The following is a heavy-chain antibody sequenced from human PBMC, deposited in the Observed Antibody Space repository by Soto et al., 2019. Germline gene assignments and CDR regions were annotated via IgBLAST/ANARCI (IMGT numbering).Heavy chain of an antibody. CDR1: GGSISSYY. CDR3: AREYGDDYYYYYGMDV. J-gene: IGHJ6*02. CDR2: IYYSGST. D-gene: IGHD4-17*01. Sequence: SETLSLTCTVSGGSISSYYWSWIRQPPGKGLEWIGYIYYSGSTNYNPSLKSRVTISVDTSKNQFSLKLSSVTAADTAVYHCAREYGDDYYYYYGMDVWGQGTTVTVSS. V-gene: IGHV4-59*01.